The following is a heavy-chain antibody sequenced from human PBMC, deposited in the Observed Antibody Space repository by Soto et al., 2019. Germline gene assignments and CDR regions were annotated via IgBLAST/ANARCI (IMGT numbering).Heavy chain of an antibody. CDR2: ISYDGSNK. CDR1: GFTFSSYG. V-gene: IGHV3-30*18. J-gene: IGHJ6*02. Sequence: GGSLRLSCAASGFTFSSYGMHWIRQAPGKWLEWVAVISYDGSNKYYADSVKGRFTISRDNSKNTLYLQMNSLRAEDTAVYYCANGVDYYYYGMDVWGQGXTVTVYS. CDR3: ANGVDYYYYGMDV. D-gene: IGHD3-3*01.